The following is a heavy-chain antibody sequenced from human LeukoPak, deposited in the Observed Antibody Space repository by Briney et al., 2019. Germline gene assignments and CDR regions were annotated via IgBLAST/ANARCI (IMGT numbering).Heavy chain of an antibody. Sequence: SETLSLTCTVSGGSISSGGYYWSWIRQHPGTGLEWIGYIYYSGSTYYNPSLKSRVTISVDTSKNQFSLKLSSVTAADTAVYYCARGRRSSWTFDYWGQGTLVTVSS. CDR2: IYYSGST. J-gene: IGHJ4*02. CDR1: GGSISSGGYY. CDR3: ARGRRSSWTFDY. V-gene: IGHV4-31*03. D-gene: IGHD6-13*01.